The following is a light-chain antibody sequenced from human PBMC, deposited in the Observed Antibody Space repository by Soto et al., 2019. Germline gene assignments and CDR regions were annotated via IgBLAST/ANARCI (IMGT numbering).Light chain of an antibody. V-gene: IGLV2-14*01. Sequence: QSVLAQPASVFGSPGQSITSSCTGTSSDVGGYNYVSWYQQHPGKAPKLMIYDVSNRPSGVSNRFSGSKSGNTASLTISGLQAEDEADYYCSSYTSSSTLYVFGTGTKSPS. CDR3: SSYTSSSTLYV. CDR1: SSDVGGYNY. J-gene: IGLJ1*01. CDR2: DVS.